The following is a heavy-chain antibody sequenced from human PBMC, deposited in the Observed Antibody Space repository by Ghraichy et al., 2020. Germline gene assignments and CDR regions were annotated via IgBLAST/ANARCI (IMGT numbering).Heavy chain of an antibody. CDR2: IHSDGTSI. D-gene: IGHD3-9*01. Sequence: LSLTCEASGFRFNDHWMHWVRQGPGKGLVWVSRIHSDGTSITYATSVKGRFTISRDNAKNAVFPQMNSLRAEDTAIYYCARGGSLAGYYFDFWGQGTLVTVSS. J-gene: IGHJ4*02. V-gene: IGHV3-74*03. CDR3: ARGGSLAGYYFDF. CDR1: GFRFNDHW.